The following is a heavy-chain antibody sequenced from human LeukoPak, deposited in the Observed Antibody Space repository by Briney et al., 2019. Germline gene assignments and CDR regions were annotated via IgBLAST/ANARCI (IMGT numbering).Heavy chain of an antibody. Sequence: GGSLRLSCAASGFTFSSYSMNWVRQAPGKGLEWVSYISSSSSTIYYADSVKGRFTISRDNAKNSLYLQMNSLRDEDTAVYYCARESEYSSSGGYFDYWGQGTLVTVSP. V-gene: IGHV3-48*02. CDR2: ISSSSSTI. D-gene: IGHD6-6*01. CDR3: ARESEYSSSGGYFDY. CDR1: GFTFSSYS. J-gene: IGHJ4*02.